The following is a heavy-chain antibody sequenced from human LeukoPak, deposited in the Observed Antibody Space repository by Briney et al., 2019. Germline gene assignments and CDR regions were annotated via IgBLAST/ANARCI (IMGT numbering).Heavy chain of an antibody. CDR3: ARDRAEGKTWVEFDP. V-gene: IGHV3-66*02. J-gene: IGHJ5*02. Sequence: GRSLRLSCAASGFIVNSYAMSWVHQAPGKGLAWVSLIYSDGVTQYADSVKGRFTISRDNSKNTLYLQMNSLRDEDTTVYFCARDRAEGKTWVEFDPWGQGTLVTVSS. CDR1: GFIVNSYA. CDR2: IYSDGVT.